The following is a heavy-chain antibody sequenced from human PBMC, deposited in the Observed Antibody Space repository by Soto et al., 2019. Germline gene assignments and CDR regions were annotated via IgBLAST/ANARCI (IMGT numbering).Heavy chain of an antibody. J-gene: IGHJ5*02. CDR2: IYYSGST. CDR1: GGSISSGGYS. CDR3: ARSEDDSSGYYQIWFDP. D-gene: IGHD3-22*01. Sequence: PSETLSLTCAVSGGSISSGGYSWSWIRQPPGKGLEWIGYIYYSGSTYYNPSLKSRVTISVDTSKNQFSLKLSSVTAADTAVYYCARSEDDSSGYYQIWFDPWGQGTLVTSPQ. V-gene: IGHV4-30-2*05.